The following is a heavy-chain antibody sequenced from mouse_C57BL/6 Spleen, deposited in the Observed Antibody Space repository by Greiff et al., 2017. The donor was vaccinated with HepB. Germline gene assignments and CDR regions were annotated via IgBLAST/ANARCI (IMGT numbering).Heavy chain of an antibody. CDR2: IYPGSGNT. J-gene: IGHJ4*01. CDR3: ARFMGYYYGSSPYAMDY. CDR1: GYTFTDYY. Sequence: VQLQESGAELVRPGASVKLSCKASGYTFTDYYINWVKQRPGQGLEWIARIYPGSGNTYYNEKFKGKATLTAEKSSSTAYMQLSSLTSEDSAVYFCARFMGYYYGSSPYAMDYWGQGTSVTVSS. V-gene: IGHV1-76*01. D-gene: IGHD1-1*01.